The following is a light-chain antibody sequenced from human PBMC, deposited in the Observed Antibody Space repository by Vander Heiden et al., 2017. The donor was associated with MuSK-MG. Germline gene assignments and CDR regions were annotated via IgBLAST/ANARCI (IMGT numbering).Light chain of an antibody. Sequence: QSVLTQPPSTSGNTGQRVTMSCSVSSSNIGSNHVQWYQQLPGTAPTLLIYRNNERSSGVPDRFSGSKSGTSASLDISGLWAEDEADYYCAVWDDSLRGPVFGGGTKLTVL. CDR3: AVWDDSLRGPV. J-gene: IGLJ2*01. V-gene: IGLV1-47*03. CDR1: SSNIGSNH. CDR2: RNN.